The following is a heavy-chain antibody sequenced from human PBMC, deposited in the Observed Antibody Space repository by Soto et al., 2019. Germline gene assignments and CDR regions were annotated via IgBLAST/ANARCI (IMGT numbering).Heavy chain of an antibody. Sequence: VQLVESGGDLVQPGGSLSLSCAASGFTFSGYEMNWVRQAPGKGLEWVSYISSRGTTIYYADSVKDRFTISRDNAKNSLYLQMSSLRAEDTAVYYCARDVSYSSSSDAFDIWGQGTMVTVSS. V-gene: IGHV3-48*03. CDR3: ARDVSYSSSSDAFDI. CDR2: ISSRGTTI. D-gene: IGHD6-6*01. J-gene: IGHJ3*02. CDR1: GFTFSGYE.